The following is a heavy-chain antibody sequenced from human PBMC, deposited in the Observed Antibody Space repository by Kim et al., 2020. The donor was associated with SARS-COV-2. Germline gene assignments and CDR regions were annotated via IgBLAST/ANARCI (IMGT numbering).Heavy chain of an antibody. Sequence: GGSLRLSCAASGFTFDDYAMHWVRQAPGKGLEWVSLISGDGGSTYYADSVKGRFTISRDNSKNSLYLQMNSLRTEDTALYYCAKDQLEVWLHYYYYGMDVWGQGTTVTVSS. D-gene: IGHD1-1*01. V-gene: IGHV3-43*02. CDR3: AKDQLEVWLHYYYYGMDV. J-gene: IGHJ6*02. CDR1: GFTFDDYA. CDR2: ISGDGGST.